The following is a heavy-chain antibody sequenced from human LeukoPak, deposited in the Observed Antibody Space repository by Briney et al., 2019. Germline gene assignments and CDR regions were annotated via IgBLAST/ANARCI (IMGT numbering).Heavy chain of an antibody. Sequence: ASVKVSCKASGYTFTDYYVHWVRQAPGQGLQWMGWISSSTGGTNYAQKFQGRVTMTRDTSISTAYLELSRLASDDTALYYCARNYGRSSRYFDYWGQGTLVTVSS. CDR2: ISSSTGGT. CDR3: ARNYGRSSRYFDY. CDR1: GYTFTDYY. J-gene: IGHJ4*02. V-gene: IGHV1-2*02. D-gene: IGHD4-23*01.